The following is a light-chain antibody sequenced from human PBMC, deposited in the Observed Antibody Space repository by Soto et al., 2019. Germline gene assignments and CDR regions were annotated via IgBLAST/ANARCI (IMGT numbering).Light chain of an antibody. CDR2: EDS. J-gene: IGLJ1*01. Sequence: QSVLTQPPSVSVAPGQKVTISCSGSGSNTGKNYVSWYQQLPGTAPKLLIYEDSRRPSGIPDRFSGPKSGTSATLGITGLQTGDEADYYCGSWDSSLSAVVFGTGTKLTVL. CDR3: GSWDSSLSAVV. V-gene: IGLV1-51*02. CDR1: GSNTGKNY.